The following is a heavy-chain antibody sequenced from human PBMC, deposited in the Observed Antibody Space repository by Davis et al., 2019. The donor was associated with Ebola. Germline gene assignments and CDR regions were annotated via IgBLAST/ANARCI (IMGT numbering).Heavy chain of an antibody. V-gene: IGHV4-61*08. CDR2: IYYSGST. CDR3: ARDAPELYDYYYYYGMDV. J-gene: IGHJ6*02. D-gene: IGHD3-3*01. CDR1: GGSISSGDYY. Sequence: PSETLSLTCTVSGGSISSGDYYWSWIRQPPGKGLEWIGYIYYSGSTNYNPSLKSRVTISVDTSKNQFSLKLSSVTAADTAVYYCARDAPELYDYYYYYGMDVWGQGTTVTVSS.